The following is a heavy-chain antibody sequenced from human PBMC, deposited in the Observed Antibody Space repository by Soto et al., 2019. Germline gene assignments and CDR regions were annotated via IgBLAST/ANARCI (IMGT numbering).Heavy chain of an antibody. J-gene: IGHJ6*02. V-gene: IGHV1-69*01. CDR2: IIPIFGTA. CDR1: GGSLSSYV. CDR3: ARVPRPVFCMDV. D-gene: IGHD2-8*01. Sequence: GASVKVCCKASGGSLSSYVISWVRQAPGQGLEWMGGIIPIFGTANYAQKFQGRVTITADESTSTAYMELSSLRSEDTAVYYCARVPRPVFCMDVWGQGTTVTVSS.